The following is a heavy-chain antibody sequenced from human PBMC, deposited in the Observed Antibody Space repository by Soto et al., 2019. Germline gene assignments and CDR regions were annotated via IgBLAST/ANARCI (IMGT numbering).Heavy chain of an antibody. CDR3: AREGSSWYQYNWFDP. V-gene: IGHV3-7*01. Sequence: GGSLRLSCAASGFTFSSYWMSWVRQAPGKGLEWVASIKQDGSEKYYVDSVKGRFTISRDNAKNSLYLQMNSLRAEDTAVYYCAREGSSWYQYNWFDPWGQGTLVTVSS. D-gene: IGHD6-13*01. CDR2: IKQDGSEK. J-gene: IGHJ5*02. CDR1: GFTFSSYW.